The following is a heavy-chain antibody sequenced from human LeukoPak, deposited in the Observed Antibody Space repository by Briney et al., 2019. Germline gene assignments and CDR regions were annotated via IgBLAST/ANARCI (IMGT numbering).Heavy chain of an antibody. V-gene: IGHV3-7*01. D-gene: IGHD1-26*01. CDR2: IKQDGSEK. CDR1: GFTFSSYG. J-gene: IGHJ4*02. CDR3: ARDEEGGTSYFDY. Sequence: QPGRSLRLSCAASGFTFSSYGMPWVRQAPGKGLEWVANIKQDGSEKYYVDSVKGRFTISRDNAKNSLYLQMNSLRAEDTAVYYCARDEEGGTSYFDYWGQGTLVTVSS.